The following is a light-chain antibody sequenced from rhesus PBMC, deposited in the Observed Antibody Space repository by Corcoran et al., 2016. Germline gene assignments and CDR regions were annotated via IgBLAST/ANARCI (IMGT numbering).Light chain of an antibody. Sequence: DIQMTQSPSSLSASVGDTFTITCRASQGICSWLAWYQQKQGKAPKLRTYKASSLQSGVPSRFSGSGSGTDFTLTISSLRSEDFATYYCQQYSSRPYSFGQGTKVEIK. CDR1: QGICSW. J-gene: IGKJ2*01. V-gene: IGKV1-22*01. CDR3: QQYSSRPYS. CDR2: KAS.